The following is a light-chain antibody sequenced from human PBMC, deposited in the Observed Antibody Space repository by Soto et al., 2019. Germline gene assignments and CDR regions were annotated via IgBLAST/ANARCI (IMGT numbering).Light chain of an antibody. Sequence: QPVLTQSPSASASLGASVKLTCTLSSGYSTYGIAWHQQQPEKGPRFLMKLNSDGSHNKGDGIPDRFSGSSSGAERYLPISSRQLEDEADYYCQTWGTGIGVFGGGTKLTVL. J-gene: IGLJ3*02. CDR2: LNSDGSH. V-gene: IGLV4-69*01. CDR1: SGYSTYG. CDR3: QTWGTGIGV.